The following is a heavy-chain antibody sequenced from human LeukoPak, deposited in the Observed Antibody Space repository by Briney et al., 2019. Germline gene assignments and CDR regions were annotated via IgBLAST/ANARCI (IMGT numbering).Heavy chain of an antibody. V-gene: IGHV1-69*05. J-gene: IGHJ5*02. CDR3: ARVPTYCSGTTAPPPGSTWSAP. CDR1: GGTFSSYA. D-gene: IGHD2-2*01. Sequence: SVKVSCKASGGTFSSYAISWVRQAPGQGLEWMGGIIPIFGTANCAQKFQGRVTITTDESTSTAYMELSSLRPEDTAVYYCARVPTYCSGTTAPPPGSTWSAPWGKEPLLPV. CDR2: IIPIFGTA.